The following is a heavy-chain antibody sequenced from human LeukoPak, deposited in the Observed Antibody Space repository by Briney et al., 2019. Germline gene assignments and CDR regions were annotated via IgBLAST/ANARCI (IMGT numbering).Heavy chain of an antibody. Sequence: SETLSLTCTVSGGSISSGGYYWSWIRQHPGKGLEWIGYIYYSGSTYCNPSLKSRVTISVDTSKNQFSLKLSSVTAADTAVYYCARAATVTTVFDYWGQGTLVTVSS. V-gene: IGHV4-31*03. CDR2: IYYSGST. J-gene: IGHJ4*02. CDR3: ARAATVTTVFDY. CDR1: GGSISSGGYY. D-gene: IGHD4-17*01.